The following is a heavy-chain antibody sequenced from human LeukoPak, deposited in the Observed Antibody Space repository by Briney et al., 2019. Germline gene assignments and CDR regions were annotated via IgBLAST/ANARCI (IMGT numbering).Heavy chain of an antibody. D-gene: IGHD1-26*01. CDR1: GYTFIDHY. J-gene: IGHJ4*02. V-gene: IGHV1-2*02. Sequence: ASVKVSCKASGYTFIDHYIPSVRQAPGQGLEGMGWMNPNNGGTNYAQKFQGRVTMTRDTSIATAYMELNRLRSDDTAIYYCAGGIASYSSSYFDYWGQGALVTVSS. CDR2: MNPNNGGT. CDR3: AGGIASYSSSYFDY.